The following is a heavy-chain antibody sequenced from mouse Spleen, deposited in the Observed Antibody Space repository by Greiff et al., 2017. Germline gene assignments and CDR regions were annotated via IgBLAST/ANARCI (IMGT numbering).Heavy chain of an antibody. CDR3: ARPDYYGSSYVDWYFDV. V-gene: IGHV5-17*01. CDR1: GFTFSDYG. Sequence: EVKLVESGGGLVKPGGSLKLSCAASGFTFSDYGMHWVRQAPEKGLEWVAYISSGSSTIYYADTVKGRFTISRDNAKNTLFLQMTSLRSEDTAMYYCARPDYYGSSYVDWYFDVWGAGTTVTVSS. D-gene: IGHD1-1*01. CDR2: ISSGSSTI. J-gene: IGHJ1*01.